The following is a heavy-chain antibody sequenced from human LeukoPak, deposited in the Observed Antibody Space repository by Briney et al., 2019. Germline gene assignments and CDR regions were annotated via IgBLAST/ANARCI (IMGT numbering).Heavy chain of an antibody. CDR2: ISSSSTYI. V-gene: IGHV3-21*01. CDR1: GFTFSSYS. D-gene: IGHD6-19*01. CDR3: ARGEQWPYYLDY. J-gene: IGHJ4*02. Sequence: GGSLRLSCAASGFTFSSYSMNWVRQAPGKGLEWVSSISSSSTYIYYADSVKGRFTISRDNAKNSLYLQVNSPRAEDTAVYYCARGEQWPYYLDYWGQGTLVTVSS.